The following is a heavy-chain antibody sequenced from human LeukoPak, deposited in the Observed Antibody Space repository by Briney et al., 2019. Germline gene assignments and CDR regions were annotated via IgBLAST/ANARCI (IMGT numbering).Heavy chain of an antibody. V-gene: IGHV4-4*02. CDR2: ISLTGLT. CDR1: GVSISSSEW. Sequence: PSETLSLTCAVSGVSISSSEWWIWVRQPPGQGLEWIGEISLTGLTHYNPSLESRVTVSLDKSKNQLSLNLTSVTAADTAVYYCSRENGAFSPFGYWGQGTLVTVLS. D-gene: IGHD2-8*01. CDR3: SRENGAFSPFGY. J-gene: IGHJ4*02.